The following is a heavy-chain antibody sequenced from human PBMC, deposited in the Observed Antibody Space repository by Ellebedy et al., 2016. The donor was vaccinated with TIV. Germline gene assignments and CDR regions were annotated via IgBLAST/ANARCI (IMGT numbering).Heavy chain of an antibody. Sequence: GESLKISXAASGFTFSSYWMTWVRQAPGKGLEWVANIKQDGSEKYYVDSVKGRFIISRDNAKNSLYLQMNSLRAEDTAVYYCAREEGVITSYYFDYWGQGTLVTVSS. CDR1: GFTFSSYW. CDR3: AREEGVITSYYFDY. CDR2: IKQDGSEK. V-gene: IGHV3-7*01. J-gene: IGHJ4*02. D-gene: IGHD3-10*01.